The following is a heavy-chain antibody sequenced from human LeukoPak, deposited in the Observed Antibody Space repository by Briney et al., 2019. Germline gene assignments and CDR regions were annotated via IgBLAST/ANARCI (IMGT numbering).Heavy chain of an antibody. J-gene: IGHJ4*02. Sequence: GGSLRLSCAASGFTFNNYAMSWVRQAPGKGLEWVAAFSGSGGSTNYADSVKGRFTISRDNSKNSLYLQMSSLGAEDTALYNCAKGSRLYTGSSGNYFDYWGQGTLATVSS. D-gene: IGHD1-26*01. V-gene: IGHV3-23*01. CDR2: FSGSGGST. CDR3: AKGSRLYTGSSGNYFDY. CDR1: GFTFNNYA.